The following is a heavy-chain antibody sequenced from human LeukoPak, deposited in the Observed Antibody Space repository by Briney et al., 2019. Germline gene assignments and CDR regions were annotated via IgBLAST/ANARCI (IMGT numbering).Heavy chain of an antibody. CDR2: INPNSGGT. D-gene: IGHD5-12*01. CDR3: ARDIPYTGYVGPVDL. J-gene: IGHJ5*02. Sequence: ASVKVSCKASGYTFTGYYMHWVRQAPGQGLEWMGWINPNSGGTNYAQKFQGRVTMTRDTSISTAYMELSSLRSDDTAVHYCARDIPYTGYVGPVDLWGQGTLVTVSS. V-gene: IGHV1-2*02. CDR1: GYTFTGYY.